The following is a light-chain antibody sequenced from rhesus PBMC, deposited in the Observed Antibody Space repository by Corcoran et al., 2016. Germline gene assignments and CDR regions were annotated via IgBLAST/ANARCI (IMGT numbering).Light chain of an antibody. CDR2: KAS. CDR3: QHGYGTPLYS. J-gene: IGKJ2*01. Sequence: DIQMTQSPSSLSASIGDRVTITCQASQDITNNLAWYQQKPGKVPNLLSYKASTLNSGVPSRFSGSGTGTDFTLTISSLQPEDFAIYYCQHGYGTPLYSFGQGTKVEIK. V-gene: IGKV1-25*01. CDR1: QDITNN.